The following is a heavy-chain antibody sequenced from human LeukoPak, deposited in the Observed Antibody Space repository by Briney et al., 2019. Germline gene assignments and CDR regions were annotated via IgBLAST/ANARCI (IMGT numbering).Heavy chain of an antibody. J-gene: IGHJ4*02. D-gene: IGHD2-21*01. CDR2: ISGSGGST. CDR3: AKNPFAVVSGYFDY. Sequence: GGTLRLSCAASGFTFSSYGMSWVRQAPGKGLEWVSAISGSGGSTYYADSVKGRFTISRDNSKNTLCLQMNSLRAEDTAVYYCAKNPFAVVSGYFDYWGQGTLVTVSS. V-gene: IGHV3-23*01. CDR1: GFTFSSYG.